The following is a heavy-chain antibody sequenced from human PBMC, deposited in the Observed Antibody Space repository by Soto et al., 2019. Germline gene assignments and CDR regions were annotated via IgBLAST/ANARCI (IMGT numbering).Heavy chain of an antibody. CDR3: VRARLLLGNLGY. J-gene: IGHJ4*02. D-gene: IGHD5-12*01. V-gene: IGHV4-61*01. Sequence: SETLSLTCTVSGGSVSSGSYYWSWIRQPPGKGLEWIGYIYYSGSTNYNPSLKSRVTISVDTSKNQFSLKLRSVTAADTAVYYCVRARLLLGNLGYWGQGTLVNVS. CDR2: IYYSGST. CDR1: GGSVSSGSYY.